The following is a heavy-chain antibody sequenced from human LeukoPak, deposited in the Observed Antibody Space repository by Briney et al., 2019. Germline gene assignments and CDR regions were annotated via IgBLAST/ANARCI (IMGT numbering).Heavy chain of an antibody. CDR2: INPNSGGT. J-gene: IGHJ4*02. CDR3: ARPAVVPSAMDPEY. Sequence: ASVKVSCKASGYNFYGYFIHWVRQAPGLGLEWMGWINPNSGGTNYAQQFQGRVTMTRDTSSSIVYMELSSLGSDDTAMYYCARPAVVPSAMDPEYWGQGTLVSVSS. CDR1: GYNFYGYF. V-gene: IGHV1-2*02. D-gene: IGHD2-2*01.